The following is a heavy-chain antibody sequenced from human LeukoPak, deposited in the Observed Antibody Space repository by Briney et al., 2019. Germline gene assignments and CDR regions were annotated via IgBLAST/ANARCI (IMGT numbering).Heavy chain of an antibody. D-gene: IGHD4-17*01. V-gene: IGHV3-30-3*01. J-gene: IGHJ4*02. Sequence: GGSLRLSCAASGFTFSSYAMHWVRQAPGKGLEWVAVISYDGSNKYYADSVKGRFTISRDNSKNTLYLQMNSLRAEDTAVYYCAKEDYGDYQTTHWGQGTLVTVSS. CDR2: ISYDGSNK. CDR3: AKEDYGDYQTTH. CDR1: GFTFSSYA.